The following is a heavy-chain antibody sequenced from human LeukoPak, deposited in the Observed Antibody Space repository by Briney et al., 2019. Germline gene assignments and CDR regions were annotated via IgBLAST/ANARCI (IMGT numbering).Heavy chain of an antibody. CDR3: ARDGYDILTGYYASH. J-gene: IGHJ4*02. Sequence: SETLSLTCTVSGGSISSSSYYWGWIRQPPGKGLDWIGNIFYGGSTYYNPSLKSRVTISVDTSKSQFSLKLSSVTAADTAVYYCARDGYDILTGYYASHWGQGTLVTVSS. CDR1: GGSISSSSYY. D-gene: IGHD3-9*01. CDR2: IFYGGST. V-gene: IGHV4-39*07.